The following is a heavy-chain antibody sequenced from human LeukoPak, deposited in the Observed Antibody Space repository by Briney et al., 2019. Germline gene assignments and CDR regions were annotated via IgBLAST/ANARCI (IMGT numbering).Heavy chain of an antibody. J-gene: IGHJ4*02. CDR1: GISFSAYW. CDR2: IKQDGNEK. CDR3: AKTDDYGDPGDY. Sequence: GGSLRLSCAASGISFSAYWMSWVRQVPGKGLEWMANIKQDGNEKNYGDSVKGRFTISRDNSKNTLYLQMNSLRAEDTAVYYCAKTDDYGDPGDYWGQGTLVTVSS. D-gene: IGHD4-17*01. V-gene: IGHV3-7*03.